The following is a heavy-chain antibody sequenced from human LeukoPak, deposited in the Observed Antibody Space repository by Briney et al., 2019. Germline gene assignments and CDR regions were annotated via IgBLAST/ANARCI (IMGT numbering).Heavy chain of an antibody. J-gene: IGHJ3*02. Sequence: PGGSLRLSCAASGFIFSSYAMTWVRQAPGRGLEWLSTISGSGTTTYYVDSVKGRFTVSRDNSKNTLYLQMGSLRAEDTAVYYCARDPAGAFDIWGQGTMVTVSS. V-gene: IGHV3-23*01. CDR2: ISGSGTTT. CDR1: GFIFSSYA. CDR3: ARDPAGAFDI.